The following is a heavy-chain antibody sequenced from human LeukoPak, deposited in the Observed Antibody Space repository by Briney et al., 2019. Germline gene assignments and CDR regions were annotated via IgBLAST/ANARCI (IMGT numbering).Heavy chain of an antibody. CDR2: INPSSGST. Sequence: ASVKVSCKASGYTFTTYYMHWVRQAPGQGLEWMGIINPSSGSTSYAQKFQGRITMTRDTSTSTVYMELSSLRSEDTAVYYCAREAPAESSSWTFWGQGTLVTVSS. J-gene: IGHJ4*02. CDR1: GYTFTTYY. D-gene: IGHD6-13*01. V-gene: IGHV1-46*01. CDR3: AREAPAESSSWTF.